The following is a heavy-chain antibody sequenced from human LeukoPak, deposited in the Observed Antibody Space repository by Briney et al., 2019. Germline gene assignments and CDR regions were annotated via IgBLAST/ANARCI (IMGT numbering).Heavy chain of an antibody. CDR2: IYYSGST. J-gene: IGHJ6*02. CDR3: ARGFLGYCSSTSCYRYYYYGMDV. D-gene: IGHD2-2*01. Sequence: SETLSLTCTVSGGSISSYYWSWIRQPPGKGLEWIGYIYYSGSTNYNPSLKSRVTISVDTSKNQFSLKLSSVTAADTAVYYCARGFLGYCSSTSCYRYYYYGMDVWGQGTTVTVSS. CDR1: GGSISSYY. V-gene: IGHV4-59*12.